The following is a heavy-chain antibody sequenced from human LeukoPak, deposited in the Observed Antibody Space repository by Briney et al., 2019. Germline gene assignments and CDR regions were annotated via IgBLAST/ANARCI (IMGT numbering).Heavy chain of an antibody. Sequence: PGGSLRLSCAASGFIFSSYGMNWVRQAPGKGLEWISYIGISSGNTKYADSVKGRFTISGDKAKNSVYLQMNSLRVEDTAVYYCARDTKYAFDNWGQGTLVTVSS. J-gene: IGHJ4*02. CDR3: ARDTKYAFDN. D-gene: IGHD2-2*01. V-gene: IGHV3-48*01. CDR2: IGISSGNT. CDR1: GFIFSSYG.